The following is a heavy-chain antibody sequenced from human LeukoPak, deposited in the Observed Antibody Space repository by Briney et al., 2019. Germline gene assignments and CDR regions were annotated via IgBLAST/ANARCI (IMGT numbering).Heavy chain of an antibody. CDR1: GGSISSYY. V-gene: IGHV4-59*01. Sequence: SETLSLTCTVSGGSISSYYWSWIRQPPGKGLEWIGYIYYSGSTNYNPSLKSRVTISVDTSKNQFSLKLSSVTAADTAVYYCARGGAHTDYWGQGTLVTVSS. J-gene: IGHJ4*02. D-gene: IGHD4/OR15-4a*01. CDR2: IYYSGST. CDR3: ARGGAHTDY.